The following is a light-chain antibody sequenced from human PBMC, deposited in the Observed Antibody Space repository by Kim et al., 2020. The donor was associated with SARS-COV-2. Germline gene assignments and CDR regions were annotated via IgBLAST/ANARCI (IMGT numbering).Light chain of an antibody. J-gene: IGLJ3*02. CDR2: EVS. Sequence: QSALTQPPSVSGSPGQSVTISCIGTNSDIGGYDRVSWYQQPPGTVPKLIIYEVSHRPSGATDRFSGSKSGSTASLTISGLRAEDEADYYCSSFTSGNTGVFGGGTQLTVL. V-gene: IGLV2-18*02. CDR3: SSFTSGNTGV. CDR1: NSDIGGYDR.